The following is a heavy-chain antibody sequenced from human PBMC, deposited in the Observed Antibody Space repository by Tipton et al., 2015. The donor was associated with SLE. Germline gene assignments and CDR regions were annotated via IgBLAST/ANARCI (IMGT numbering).Heavy chain of an antibody. V-gene: IGHV1-18*04. D-gene: IGHD2-15*01. J-gene: IGHJ6*03. CDR2: ISAYNGNT. CDR1: GYTFTSYG. Sequence: QLVQSGAEVKKPGASVKVSCKASGYTFTSYGISWVRQAPGQGLEWMGWISAYNGNTNYAQKLQGRVTMTTDTSTSTAYMELRSLRSDDTAVYYCARTIQDIVVVVAAPFYYYYYMDVWGKGTTATVSS. CDR3: ARTIQDIVVVVAAPFYYYYYMDV.